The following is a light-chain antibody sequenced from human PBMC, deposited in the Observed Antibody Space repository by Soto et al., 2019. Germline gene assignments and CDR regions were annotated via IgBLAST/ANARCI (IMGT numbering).Light chain of an antibody. CDR2: GAS. CDR1: QSVSNNY. CDR3: QQYGSSGT. V-gene: IGKV3-20*01. Sequence: EIVLTQSPGTLSLSPRERATLSCRASQSVSNNYLAWYQQKPGQAPRLLIYGASNRATGIPDRFSGSGSGTDFTLTISRLEPEVFALYYCQQYGSSGTFGQGTKVEIK. J-gene: IGKJ1*01.